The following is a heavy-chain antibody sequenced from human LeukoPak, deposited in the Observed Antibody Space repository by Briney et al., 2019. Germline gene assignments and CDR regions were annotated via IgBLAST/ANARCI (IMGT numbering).Heavy chain of an antibody. D-gene: IGHD1-1*01. Sequence: PGGSLRLSCAASGFTFSSYGMHWVRQAPGKGLEWVAVIWYDGSNKYYADSVKGRFTISRDNAKNSLYLQMNSLRAEDTAVYYCARNTGTYDYWGQGTLVTVSS. CDR3: ARNTGTYDY. J-gene: IGHJ4*02. V-gene: IGHV3-33*01. CDR2: IWYDGSNK. CDR1: GFTFSSYG.